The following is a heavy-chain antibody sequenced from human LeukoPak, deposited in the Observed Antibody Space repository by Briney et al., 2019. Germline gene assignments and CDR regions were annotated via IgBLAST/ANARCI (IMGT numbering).Heavy chain of an antibody. D-gene: IGHD3-10*01. Sequence: VASVKVSCKASGYTFTSYGISWVRQAPGQGLEWMGWISAYNGNTNYAQKLQGRVTMTTDTSTSTAYMELRSLRSDDTAVYYCARDLLPWVRGVIEYYFDYWGQGTLVTVSS. J-gene: IGHJ4*02. CDR1: GYTFTSYG. CDR3: ARDLLPWVRGVIEYYFDY. V-gene: IGHV1-18*01. CDR2: ISAYNGNT.